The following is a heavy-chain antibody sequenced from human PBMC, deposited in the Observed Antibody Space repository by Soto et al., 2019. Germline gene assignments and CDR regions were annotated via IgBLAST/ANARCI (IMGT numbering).Heavy chain of an antibody. CDR3: ASLERAYYDSSGYYLFPPPGEYFQL. D-gene: IGHD3-22*01. CDR2: IIPIFGTA. V-gene: IGHV1-69*12. Sequence: QVQLVQSGAEVKKPGSSVKVSCKASGGTFSSYAISWVRQAPGQGLEWMGGIIPIFGTANYAQKFQGRVTMTADEATSTAYMELSSLSSEDKAEYYCASLERAYYDSSGYYLFPPPGEYFQLWGQGTLVTVDS. CDR1: GGTFSSYA. J-gene: IGHJ1*01.